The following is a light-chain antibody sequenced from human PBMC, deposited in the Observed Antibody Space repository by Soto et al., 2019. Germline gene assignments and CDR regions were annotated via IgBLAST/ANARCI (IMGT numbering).Light chain of an antibody. V-gene: IGLV6-57*04. J-gene: IGLJ2*01. Sequence: NFMLTQPHSVSESPGKTVTISCTRSSGSIASNYVQWYQQRPGSAPTTVIYEDNQRPSGVPDRFSGSIDSSSNSASLTIPGLKTEDEADYYCQSYDSSNHGVVVFGGGTKLTVL. CDR1: SGSIASNY. CDR3: QSYDSSNHGVVV. CDR2: EDN.